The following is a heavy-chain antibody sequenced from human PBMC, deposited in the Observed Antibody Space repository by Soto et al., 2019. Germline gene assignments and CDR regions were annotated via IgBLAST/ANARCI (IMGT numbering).Heavy chain of an antibody. D-gene: IGHD3-10*01. V-gene: IGHV4-59*01. Sequence: SETLSLTCTVSGGSISSYYWSWIRQPPGKGLEWIGYIYYSGSTNYNPSLKSRVTISVDTSKNQFSLKLSSVTAADTAVYDCARVISGRYGSGSYDYYYDMDVWGKGTTVTVSS. CDR3: ARVISGRYGSGSYDYYYDMDV. CDR1: GGSISSYY. J-gene: IGHJ6*03. CDR2: IYYSGST.